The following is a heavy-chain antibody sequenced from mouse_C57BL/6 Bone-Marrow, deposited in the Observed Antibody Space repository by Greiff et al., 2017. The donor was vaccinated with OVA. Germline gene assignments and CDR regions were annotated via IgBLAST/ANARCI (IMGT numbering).Heavy chain of an antibody. Sequence: DVQLQESGPELVKPGASVKIPCKASGYTFTDYNMDWVKQSHGKSLEWIGDINPNNGGTIYNQKFKGKATLTVDKSSSTAYMELRSLTSEDTAVYYCARQPSYSEKRYFDVWGTGTTVTVSS. CDR2: INPNNGGT. CDR1: GYTFTDYN. D-gene: IGHD1-1*01. J-gene: IGHJ1*03. V-gene: IGHV1-18*01. CDR3: ARQPSYSEKRYFDV.